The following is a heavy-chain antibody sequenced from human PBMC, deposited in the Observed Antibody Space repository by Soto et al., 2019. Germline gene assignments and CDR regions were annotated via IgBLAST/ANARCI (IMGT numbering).Heavy chain of an antibody. CDR3: ARDREVVTAILGY. V-gene: IGHV3-74*01. Sequence: EVQLVEYEGALVQPGRSLRLSCAGSGFTISSCWVHCVRQAPGKGLVWVSRINSDGSSTSYADSVKGRFTISRDNAKNTLYLQMNSLRVEDTAVYYCARDREVVTAILGYWGQGTLVTVSS. CDR1: GFTISSCW. D-gene: IGHD2-21*02. CDR2: INSDGSST. J-gene: IGHJ4*02.